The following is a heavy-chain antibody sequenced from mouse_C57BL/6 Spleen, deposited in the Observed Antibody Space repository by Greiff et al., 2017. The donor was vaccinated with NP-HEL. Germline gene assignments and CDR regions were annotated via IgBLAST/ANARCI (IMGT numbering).Heavy chain of an antibody. Sequence: EVQVVESGGGLVQPGGSLSLSCAASGFTFTDYYMSWVRQPPGKALEWLGFIRNKANGYTTEYSASVKGRFTISRDNSQSILYLQMNALRAEDSATYYCARYTYYSNHHEGYFDVWGTGTTVTVSS. CDR2: IRNKANGYTT. D-gene: IGHD2-5*01. CDR1: GFTFTDYY. V-gene: IGHV7-3*01. CDR3: ARYTYYSNHHEGYFDV. J-gene: IGHJ1*03.